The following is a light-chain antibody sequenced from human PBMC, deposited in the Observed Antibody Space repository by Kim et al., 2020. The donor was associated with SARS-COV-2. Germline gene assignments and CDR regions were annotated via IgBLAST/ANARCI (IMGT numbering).Light chain of an antibody. CDR3: CGYAGDYTVRV. CDR2: VVN. J-gene: IGLJ3*02. CDR1: SRSVGTYNN. Sequence: TGSSRSVGTYNNVSWNQHHQGKATKLIILVVNKRPSGVPDRVSGSKSGNAASLTVSRLQSEDEDEDYCCGYAGDYTVRVFGAGTQLTVL. V-gene: IGLV2-11*01.